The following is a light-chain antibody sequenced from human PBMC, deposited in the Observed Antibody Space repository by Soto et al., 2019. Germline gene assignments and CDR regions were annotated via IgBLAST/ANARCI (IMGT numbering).Light chain of an antibody. CDR2: DAS. CDR3: QQYENLPT. Sequence: DIQMTQSPSSLSAXXXXXXXXXXQASQNINNYLNWYQQEPGRAPKLLIYDASNLEAGVPSRFRGSGSGTDFTFTISRLQPEDIATYYCQQYENLPTFGQGTRLEIK. J-gene: IGKJ5*01. V-gene: IGKV1-33*01. CDR1: QNINNY.